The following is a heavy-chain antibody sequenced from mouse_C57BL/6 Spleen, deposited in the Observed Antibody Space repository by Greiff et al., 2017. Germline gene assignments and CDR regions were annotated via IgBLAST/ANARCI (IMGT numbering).Heavy chain of an antibody. Sequence: VQLQQSGPELVKPGASVKISCKASGYAFSSSWMNWVKQRPGKGLEWIGRIYPGDGDTNYNGKFKGKATLTADKSSSTAYMQLSSLTSEDSAVXFCAGSSGPNYYAMDYWGQGTSVTVSS. D-gene: IGHD3-2*02. CDR3: AGSSGPNYYAMDY. CDR1: GYAFSSSW. J-gene: IGHJ4*01. V-gene: IGHV1-82*01. CDR2: IYPGDGDT.